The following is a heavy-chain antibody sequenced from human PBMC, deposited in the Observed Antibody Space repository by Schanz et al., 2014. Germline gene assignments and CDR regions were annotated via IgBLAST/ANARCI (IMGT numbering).Heavy chain of an antibody. Sequence: EVYLVESGGGLVQPGGSLRLSCAASGFTFFTYNMNWVRQAPGRGLEWVSYISNSGYTIYYADSVKGRFTISRDNAKNSLYLQMNSLRAEDTAVYFCARDGGRDGYNLAFDVWGQGTLVTVSS. CDR1: GFTFFTYN. V-gene: IGHV3-48*04. CDR2: ISNSGYTI. J-gene: IGHJ3*01. CDR3: ARDGGRDGYNLAFDV. D-gene: IGHD5-12*01.